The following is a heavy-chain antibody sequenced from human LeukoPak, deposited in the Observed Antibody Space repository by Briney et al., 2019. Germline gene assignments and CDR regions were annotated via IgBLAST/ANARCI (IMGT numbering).Heavy chain of an antibody. CDR2: ISYDESDK. CDR3: ARVPSGSYFDY. V-gene: IGHV3-30*03. D-gene: IGHD1-26*01. Sequence: GGSLRLSCVVSGFTFSRYGMYWVRQAPGKGLEWVAVISYDESDKYYTDSVKGRFSVSRDNSKNTLYLQMNSLRAEDTAVYYCARVPSGSYFDYWGRGTLVTVSS. J-gene: IGHJ4*02. CDR1: GFTFSRYG.